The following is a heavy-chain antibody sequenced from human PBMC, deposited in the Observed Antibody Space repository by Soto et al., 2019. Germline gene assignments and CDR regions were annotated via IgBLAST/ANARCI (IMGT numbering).Heavy chain of an antibody. Sequence: GASVKVSCKASGGTFSSYAISWVRQAPGQGLEWMGGIIPIFGTANYAQKFQGRVTITADESTSTADMELSSLRSEDTAVYYCATQTYLRYFGPLHAFDIWGQGTMVTVSS. V-gene: IGHV1-69*13. CDR2: IIPIFGTA. CDR1: GGTFSSYA. D-gene: IGHD3-9*01. J-gene: IGHJ3*02. CDR3: ATQTYLRYFGPLHAFDI.